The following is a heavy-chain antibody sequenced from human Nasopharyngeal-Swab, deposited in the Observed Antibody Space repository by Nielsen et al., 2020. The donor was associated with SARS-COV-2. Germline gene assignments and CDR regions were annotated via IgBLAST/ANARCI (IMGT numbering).Heavy chain of an antibody. CDR3: GRGLDHHKVGNV. D-gene: IGHD1-1*01. CDR2: FHPHGFP. CDR1: GWSFNNFY. J-gene: IGHJ4*02. Sequence: SESLPLTCTVSGWSFNNFYASWVRQPPGKGFEWIGEFHPHGFPSYNPSLWSRVTISVDTSKNQLSLKFRSVTAADTAVYYCGRGLDHHKVGNVWGPGIRVTVSS. V-gene: IGHV4-34*01.